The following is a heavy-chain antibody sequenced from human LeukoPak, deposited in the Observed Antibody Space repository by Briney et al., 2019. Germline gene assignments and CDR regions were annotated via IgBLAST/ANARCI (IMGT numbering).Heavy chain of an antibody. CDR2: IYSGGST. Sequence: GGSLRLSCTASGFTFSSYSLNWVRQAPGEGLEWVSVIYSGGSTYYADSVKGRFTISRDNSKNTLYLQMNSLRAEDTAVYYCARDSSGTDAFDIWGQGTMVTVSS. CDR1: GFTFSSYS. CDR3: ARDSSGTDAFDI. J-gene: IGHJ3*02. D-gene: IGHD6-19*01. V-gene: IGHV3-53*01.